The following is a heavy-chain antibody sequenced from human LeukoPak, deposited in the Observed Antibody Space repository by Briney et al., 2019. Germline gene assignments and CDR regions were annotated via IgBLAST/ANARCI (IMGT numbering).Heavy chain of an antibody. D-gene: IGHD6-6*01. CDR1: GFAFNKYA. Sequence: QAGGSLRLSCAASGFAFNKYAMSWVRQAPGKGLEWVSVIYSGDSGVSTYYADSVKGRFTISRHNSKNTLYLQMSSLRAEDTAVYFCARSAARLRYYYAMDVWGQGTTVTVCS. CDR3: ARSAARLRYYYAMDV. V-gene: IGHV3-23*03. CDR2: IYSGDSGVST. J-gene: IGHJ6*02.